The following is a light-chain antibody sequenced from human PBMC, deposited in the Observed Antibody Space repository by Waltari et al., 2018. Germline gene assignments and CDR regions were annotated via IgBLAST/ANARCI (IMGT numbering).Light chain of an antibody. CDR2: GSS. Sequence: CRSSQRVSSSYLALYQQNPGQAPGLLIYGSSNRSTGIPDRFSGSGSGTDFTLTISRLDPEDFAMYYCQQYGSSPRTFGGGTKVEIK. J-gene: IGKJ4*01. CDR1: QRVSSSY. V-gene: IGKV3-20*01. CDR3: QQYGSSPRT.